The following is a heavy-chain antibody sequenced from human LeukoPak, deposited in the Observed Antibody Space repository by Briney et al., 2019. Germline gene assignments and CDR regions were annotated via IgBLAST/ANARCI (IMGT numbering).Heavy chain of an antibody. D-gene: IGHD4-17*01. V-gene: IGHV3-30*02. CDR3: AKPDDYGDSRRIDY. J-gene: IGHJ4*02. CDR1: GFTFSSYG. Sequence: GGSLRLSCAASGFTFSSYGMHWVRQAPGKGLEWVAFIRYDGSNKYYADSVKGRFTISRDNSKNTLYLQMNSLRAEDTAVYYCAKPDDYGDSRRIDYWGQGTLVTVSS. CDR2: IRYDGSNK.